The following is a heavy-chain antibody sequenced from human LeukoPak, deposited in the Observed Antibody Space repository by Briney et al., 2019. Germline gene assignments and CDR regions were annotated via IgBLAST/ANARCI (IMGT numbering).Heavy chain of an antibody. V-gene: IGHV3-7*03. D-gene: IGHD3-22*01. CDR1: GFTFSSYT. CDR2: IKQDGSKK. J-gene: IGHJ4*02. Sequence: GGSLRLSCTASGFTFSSYTMTWVRQAPGKGLEWVANIKQDGSKKNYVDSVKGRFTISRDNAKNSLYLQMNSLRAEDTAVYYCATPLDYYDSSGYHQGGDWGQGTLVTVSS. CDR3: ATPLDYYDSSGYHQGGD.